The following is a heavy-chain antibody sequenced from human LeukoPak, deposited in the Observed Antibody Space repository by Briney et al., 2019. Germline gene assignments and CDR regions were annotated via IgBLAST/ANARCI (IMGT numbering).Heavy chain of an antibody. J-gene: IGHJ4*02. CDR1: GYSFTNYW. CDR3: ARGMATAGMAVGPTAFDY. CDR2: IYPVDSDI. D-gene: IGHD5-24*01. Sequence: GESLKISCKASGYSFTNYWIAWVRQMPGKGLEWMGIIYPVDSDIRYSPSSQGQVTISADKSISTAYLQWSTLKASDTAMYYCARGMATAGMAVGPTAFDYWGQGTLVIVSS. V-gene: IGHV5-51*01.